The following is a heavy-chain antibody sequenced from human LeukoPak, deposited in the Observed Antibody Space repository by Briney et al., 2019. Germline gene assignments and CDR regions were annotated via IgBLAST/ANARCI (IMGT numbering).Heavy chain of an antibody. V-gene: IGHV1-24*01. CDR2: FDPEDGGT. J-gene: IGHJ4*02. D-gene: IGHD5-12*01. CDR3: ATDREIVATRFDY. Sequence: ASVTVSFKVSGYTLTELSMHWVRQAPGKGLEWMGGFDPEDGGTIYAQKFQGRVTMTEDTSTDTAYMELSSLRSEDTAVYYCATDREIVATRFDYWGQGTLVTVSS. CDR1: GYTLTELS.